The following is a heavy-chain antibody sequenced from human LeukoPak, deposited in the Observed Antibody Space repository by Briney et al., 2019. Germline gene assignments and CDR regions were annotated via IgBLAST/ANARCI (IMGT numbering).Heavy chain of an antibody. CDR3: AGDQDCSGGSCYEYFQH. CDR2: INPSSGGT. V-gene: IGHV1-2*06. D-gene: IGHD2-15*01. Sequence: GASVKVSCKASGYTFTGYYIHWVRQAPGQGLEWMGRINPSSGGTNYAQNFQGRVTMTRDTSISTAYMELSRLRSDDTAVYYCAGDQDCSGGSCYEYFQHWGQGTLVTVSS. CDR1: GYTFTGYY. J-gene: IGHJ1*01.